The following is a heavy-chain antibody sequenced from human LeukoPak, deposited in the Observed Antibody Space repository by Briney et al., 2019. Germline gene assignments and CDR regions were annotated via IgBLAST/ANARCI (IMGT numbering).Heavy chain of an antibody. J-gene: IGHJ3*02. Sequence: PGGSLRLSCAASGFTFSSYAMSWVRQAPGKGLEWVSAIGTAGDTYYPGSVKGRFTISRENAKNSLYLQMNSLRAGDTAVYYCARSGSSWTEDAFDIWGQGTMVTVSS. CDR2: IGTAGDT. CDR3: ARSGSSWTEDAFDI. CDR1: GFTFSSYA. D-gene: IGHD6-13*01. V-gene: IGHV3-13*01.